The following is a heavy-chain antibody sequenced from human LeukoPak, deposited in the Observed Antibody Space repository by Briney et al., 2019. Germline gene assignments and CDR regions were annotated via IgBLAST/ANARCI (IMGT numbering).Heavy chain of an antibody. CDR2: INWNGGST. J-gene: IGHJ4*02. D-gene: IGHD3-10*01. CDR3: ARVDYYGSEYYFDY. CDR1: GFTFSSYA. Sequence: GGSLRLSCAASGFTFSSYAMSWVRQAPGKGLERVSGINWNGGSTGYADSVKGRFTISRDNAKNSLYLQMNSLRAEDTALYYCARVDYYGSEYYFDYWGQGTLVTVSS. V-gene: IGHV3-20*04.